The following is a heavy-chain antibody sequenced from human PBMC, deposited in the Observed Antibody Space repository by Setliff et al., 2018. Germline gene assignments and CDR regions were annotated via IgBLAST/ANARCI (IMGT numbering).Heavy chain of an antibody. CDR2: IYYSGST. J-gene: IGHJ3*02. Sequence: SETLSLTCAVYGGSFSGYYWSWIRQPPGKGLEWIGYIYYSGSTYYNPSLKSRVTISVDTSKNQFSLKLSSVTAADTAVYYCARDPPTTNRRRAFDIWGQGTMVTVSS. CDR3: ARDPPTTNRRRAFDI. CDR1: GGSFSGYY. D-gene: IGHD4-17*01. V-gene: IGHV4-34*09.